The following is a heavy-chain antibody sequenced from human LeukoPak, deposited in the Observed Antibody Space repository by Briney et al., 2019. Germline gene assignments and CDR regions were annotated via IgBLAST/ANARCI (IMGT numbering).Heavy chain of an antibody. CDR1: GFTFSSYG. CDR3: AKRGRFAGNWFDP. D-gene: IGHD3-10*01. J-gene: IGHJ5*02. Sequence: GGSLRLSCAASGFTFSSYGMHWVRQAPGKGLEWVAVISYDGSNKYYADSVKGRFTISRDNSKNTLYLQVNSLRAEDTAVYYCAKRGRFAGNWFDPWGQGTLVTVSS. V-gene: IGHV3-30*18. CDR2: ISYDGSNK.